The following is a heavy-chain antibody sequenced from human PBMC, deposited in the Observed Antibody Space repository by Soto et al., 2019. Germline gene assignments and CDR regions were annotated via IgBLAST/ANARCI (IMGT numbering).Heavy chain of an antibody. CDR2: ISSSSTI. D-gene: IGHD6-13*01. V-gene: IGHV3-48*02. CDR3: AREGVLAAAGLFDY. Sequence: GGSLRLSCAASGFTFSSYSMNWVRQAPGKGLEWVSYISSSSTIYYADSVKGRFTISRDNAKNSLYLQMNSLRDEDTAVYYCAREGVLAAAGLFDYWGQGTLVTVSS. J-gene: IGHJ4*02. CDR1: GFTFSSYS.